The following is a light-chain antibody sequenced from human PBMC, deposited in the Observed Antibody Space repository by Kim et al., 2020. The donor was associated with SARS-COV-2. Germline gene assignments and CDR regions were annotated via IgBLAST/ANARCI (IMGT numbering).Light chain of an antibody. CDR3: CSYAGRYTWI. V-gene: IGLV2-11*01. CDR1: SSDVGRYNS. CDR2: DVT. J-gene: IGLJ2*01. Sequence: QSALTQPRSVSGSPGQSVTISCTGTSSDVGRYNSVSWYQQHPGKAPKLMISDVTDRPSGVPDRFSGFKSGNTASLTISGLQAEDEAYYYCCSYAGRYTWIFGGGTQLTVL.